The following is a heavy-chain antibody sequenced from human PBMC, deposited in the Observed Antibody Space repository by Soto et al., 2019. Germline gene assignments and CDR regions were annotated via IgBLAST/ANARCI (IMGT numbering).Heavy chain of an antibody. Sequence: ASVKVSCKASGYTFTSYDIDWVRQATGQGLEWMGWMNPNSGNRGYAQKFQGRITMTRDTSINTAYMELTSLISEDTAVYYCARGRPFYDSTTYYIDFDYWGQGTPVTAPQ. CDR3: ARGRPFYDSTTYYIDFDY. J-gene: IGHJ4*02. CDR1: GYTFTSYD. D-gene: IGHD3-22*01. CDR2: MNPNSGNR. V-gene: IGHV1-8*01.